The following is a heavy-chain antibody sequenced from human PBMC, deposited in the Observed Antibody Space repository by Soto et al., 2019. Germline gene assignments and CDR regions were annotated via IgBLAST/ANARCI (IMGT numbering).Heavy chain of an antibody. CDR2: ISWNSGSI. CDR1: GFTFDDYA. J-gene: IGHJ4*02. Sequence: GGSLRLSCAASGFTFDDYAMHWVRQAPGKGLEWVSGISWNSGSIGYADSVKGRFTISRDNAKNSLYLQMNSLRAEDTAFYYCAKDDSGRWARNYYFDYWGQGTLVTVSS. D-gene: IGHD3-10*01. CDR3: AKDDSGRWARNYYFDY. V-gene: IGHV3-9*01.